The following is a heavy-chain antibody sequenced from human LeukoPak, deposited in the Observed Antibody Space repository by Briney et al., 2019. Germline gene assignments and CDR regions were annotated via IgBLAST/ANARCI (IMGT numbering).Heavy chain of an antibody. CDR1: GYTFTSYD. CDR3: ARGLGGATIIYYFDY. J-gene: IGHJ4*01. D-gene: IGHD5-12*01. V-gene: IGHV1-8*01. Sequence: ASVKVSCKASGYTFTSYDINWVRQATGQGLEWMGWMNPNSGNTGYAQKFQGRVTMTRNTSISTAYMELSSLRSEDTAVYYCARGLGGATIIYYFDYWGQEPWSPSPQ. CDR2: MNPNSGNT.